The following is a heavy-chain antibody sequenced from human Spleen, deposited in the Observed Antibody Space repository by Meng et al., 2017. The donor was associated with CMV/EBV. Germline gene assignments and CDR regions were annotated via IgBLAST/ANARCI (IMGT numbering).Heavy chain of an antibody. Sequence: GESLKISCAASGFTFSSYSMNWVRQAPGKGLEWVATITGSGARTYYADSAKGRFTISRDNANESLYLQVNSLRAEDTAVYYCARGGSLHYYGMDVWGQGTTVTVSS. CDR1: GFTFSSYS. CDR2: ITGSGART. D-gene: IGHD1-26*01. CDR3: ARGGSLHYYGMDV. V-gene: IGHV3-21*01. J-gene: IGHJ6*02.